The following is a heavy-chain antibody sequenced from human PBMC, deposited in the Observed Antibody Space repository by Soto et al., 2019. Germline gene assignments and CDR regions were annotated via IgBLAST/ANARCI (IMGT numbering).Heavy chain of an antibody. D-gene: IGHD1-26*01. Sequence: GGSLRLSCAASGFTFSTYAMSWARQAPGRGLEWVATISGRGTNTFYADSVRGRFTISRDNSKNTLYLQMESLRVDDTAVYYCDGSDFWGQGTLVTVSS. V-gene: IGHV3-23*01. CDR2: ISGRGTNT. J-gene: IGHJ4*02. CDR1: GFTFSTYA. CDR3: DGSDF.